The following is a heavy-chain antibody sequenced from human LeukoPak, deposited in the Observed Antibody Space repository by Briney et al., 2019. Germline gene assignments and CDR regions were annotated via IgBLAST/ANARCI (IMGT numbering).Heavy chain of an antibody. CDR2: IYYSGST. J-gene: IGHJ6*02. V-gene: IGHV4-30-4*01. Sequence: PSETLSLTRTVSGGSISSGDYYWSWIRQPPGKGLEWIGYIYYSGSTYYNPSLKSRVTISVDTSKNQFSLKLSSVTAADAAVYYCARFDYYYGMDVWGQGTTVTVSS. CDR1: GGSISSGDYY. CDR3: ARFDYYYGMDV.